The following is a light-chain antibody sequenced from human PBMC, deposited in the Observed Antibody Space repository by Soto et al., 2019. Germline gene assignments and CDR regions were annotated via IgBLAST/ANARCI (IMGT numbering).Light chain of an antibody. CDR2: GVT. V-gene: IGLV2-18*02. J-gene: IGLJ1*01. Sequence: QSVLTQPPSVSGSPGQSVTISCTGTSRDVGSFNRVSWYQQPPGAAPKLLIYGVTNRPSGVPDRFSGSKSGNTASLTISGLQAEDEADYYCSSFTSSNTYVFGSGTKVPVL. CDR1: SRDVGSFNR. CDR3: SSFTSSNTYV.